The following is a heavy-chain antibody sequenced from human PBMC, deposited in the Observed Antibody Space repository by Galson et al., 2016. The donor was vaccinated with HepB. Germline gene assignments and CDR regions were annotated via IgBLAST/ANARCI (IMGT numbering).Heavy chain of an antibody. CDR2: ITAGGGTT. D-gene: IGHD3-16*01. CDR1: GFSFSTSG. CDR3: GKHGGFDY. V-gene: IGHV3-23*01. Sequence: SLRLSCAASGFSFSTSGMSWVRQTPGRGLEWVSGITAGGGTTHYADSVKGRFTISRDNSNNTLYLYMNSLRAGDTAVYYCGKHGGFDYWGQGALVTVPS. J-gene: IGHJ4*02.